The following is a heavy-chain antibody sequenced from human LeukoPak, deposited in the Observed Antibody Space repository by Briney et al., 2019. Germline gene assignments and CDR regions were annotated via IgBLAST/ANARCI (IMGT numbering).Heavy chain of an antibody. J-gene: IGHJ4*02. CDR1: GFTFSSYG. CDR3: ASPAKYSDTWYFDY. D-gene: IGHD6-6*01. V-gene: IGHV3-7*01. CDR2: IKGDGSEK. Sequence: PGGSLRLSCAASGFTFSSYGMHWVRQAPGKGLEWVANIKGDGSEKYYVDSVKGRFTISRDNAKNSLYLQMNSLRAEDTAVYYCASPAKYSDTWYFDYWGQGTLVTVSS.